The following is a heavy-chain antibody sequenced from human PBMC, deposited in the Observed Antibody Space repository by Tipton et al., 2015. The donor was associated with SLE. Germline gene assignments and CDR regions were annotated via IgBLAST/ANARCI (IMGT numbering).Heavy chain of an antibody. D-gene: IGHD6-19*01. J-gene: IGHJ3*02. V-gene: IGHV3-30*03. Sequence: SLRLSCAASGFTFSSYSMNWVRQAPGKGLEWVAVISYDGSNKYYADSVKGRFTISRDNSKNTLYLQMNSLRAEDTAVYYCASHQWLTAFDIWGQGTMVTVSS. CDR3: ASHQWLTAFDI. CDR2: ISYDGSNK. CDR1: GFTFSSYS.